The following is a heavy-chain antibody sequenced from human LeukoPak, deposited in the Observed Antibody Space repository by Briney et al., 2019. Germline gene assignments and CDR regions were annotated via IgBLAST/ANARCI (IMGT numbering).Heavy chain of an antibody. CDR2: MYYSGTT. Sequence: SATLSLTCTVSGGSISSSSYYWGWIRQPPGKGLEWIGSMYYSGTTYYNPSLKSRVTISVDTSKNQFSLKLSSVTAADTAVYYCARHRYRSGSDWIDPWGQGTLVTVSS. V-gene: IGHV4-39*01. J-gene: IGHJ5*02. CDR1: GGSISSSSYY. D-gene: IGHD1-26*01. CDR3: ARHRYRSGSDWIDP.